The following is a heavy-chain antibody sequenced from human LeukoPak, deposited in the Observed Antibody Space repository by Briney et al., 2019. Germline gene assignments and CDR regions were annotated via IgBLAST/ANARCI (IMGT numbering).Heavy chain of an antibody. D-gene: IGHD6-13*01. J-gene: IGHJ4*02. V-gene: IGHV4-34*01. CDR1: GGSISSYY. Sequence: SETLSLTCTVSGGSISSYYWSWIRQPPGKGLEWIGEINHSGITNYNPSLKSRVTISVDTSKNQFSLKLSSVTAADTSVYYCASDTAAGTGWGQGTLVTVSS. CDR3: ASDTAAGTG. CDR2: INHSGIT.